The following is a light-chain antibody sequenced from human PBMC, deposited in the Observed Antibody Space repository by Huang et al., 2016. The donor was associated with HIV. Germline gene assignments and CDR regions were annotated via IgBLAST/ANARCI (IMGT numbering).Light chain of an antibody. J-gene: IGKJ4*01. CDR2: DAS. V-gene: IGKV3-11*01. Sequence: EVVLTQSPATLSLSPGEIATLSCRASQSVTNYLAWYQQKPGQPPRLLIYDASNRATGVPARFSGSGSGTDFTLTISSLEPEDFAVYYCQQRGNWPPVTFGGGPRWRSN. CDR3: QQRGNWPPVT. CDR1: QSVTNY.